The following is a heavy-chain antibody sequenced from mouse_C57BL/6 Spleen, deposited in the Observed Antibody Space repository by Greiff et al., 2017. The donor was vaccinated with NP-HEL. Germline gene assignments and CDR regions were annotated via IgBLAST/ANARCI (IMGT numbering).Heavy chain of an antibody. D-gene: IGHD2-5*01. CDR2: IYPGDGDT. CDR3: ARRGTIVTYYAMDD. Sequence: VQLQQSGAELVKPGASVKISCKASGYAFSSYWMNWVKQRPGKGLEWIGQIYPGDGDTNYNGKFNGKATLTAVQSSLTAYIQLSSLTSEDSAVYFCARRGTIVTYYAMDDWGQGTAVTVAS. J-gene: IGHJ4*01. V-gene: IGHV1-80*01. CDR1: GYAFSSYW.